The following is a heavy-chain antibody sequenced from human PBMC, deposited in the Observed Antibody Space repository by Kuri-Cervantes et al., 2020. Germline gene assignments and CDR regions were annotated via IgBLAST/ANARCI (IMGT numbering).Heavy chain of an antibody. CDR2: ISWNSGSI. CDR1: GFTFSSYA. V-gene: IGHV3-9*01. J-gene: IGHJ6*02. CDR3: AKDRTSGSYYDV. Sequence: GGSLRLSCAASGFTFSSYAMSWVRQAPGKGLEWVSGISWNSGSIGYADSVKGRFTISRDNAKNSLYLQMNSLRAEDTALYYCAKDRTSGSYYDVWGQGTTVTVSS. D-gene: IGHD1-26*01.